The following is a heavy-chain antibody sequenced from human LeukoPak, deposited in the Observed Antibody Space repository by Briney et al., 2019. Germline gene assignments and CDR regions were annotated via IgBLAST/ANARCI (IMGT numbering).Heavy chain of an antibody. V-gene: IGHV3-15*01. CDR1: GFTFSNYA. CDR3: TTDSGDYGDYVRK. D-gene: IGHD4-17*01. Sequence: GGSLRLSCAASGFTFSNYAMRWVRQAPGKGLEWVGRIKSKSAGGTTDYPAPVKGRFTISRDDSKNTLYPQMNSLKTEDTAVYFCTTDSGDYGDYVRKWGQGTLVTVSS. CDR2: IKSKSAGGTT. J-gene: IGHJ4*02.